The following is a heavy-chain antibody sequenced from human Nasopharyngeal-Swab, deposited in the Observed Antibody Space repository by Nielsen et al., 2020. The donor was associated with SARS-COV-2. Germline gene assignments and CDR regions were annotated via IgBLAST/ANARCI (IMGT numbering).Heavy chain of an antibody. CDR2: INHSGST. J-gene: IGHJ4*02. Sequence: GSLRLSCAVYGGSFSDYYWSWIRQPPGKGLEWIGEINHSGSTNYNPSLKSRVTISVDTSKNQFSLKLSSVTAADTAVYYCARGGGYYYDSSGYQLNFDYWGQGTLVTVSS. CDR1: GGSFSDYY. CDR3: ARGGGYYYDSSGYQLNFDY. V-gene: IGHV4-34*01. D-gene: IGHD3-22*01.